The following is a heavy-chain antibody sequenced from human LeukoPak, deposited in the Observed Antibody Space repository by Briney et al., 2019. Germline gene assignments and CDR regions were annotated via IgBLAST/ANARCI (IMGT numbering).Heavy chain of an antibody. D-gene: IGHD3-9*01. V-gene: IGHV3-30*02. CDR1: AFTFSSSA. Sequence: GRSLRLTCTGSAFTFSSSAFHWVRQAPGKGLEWVAFIRYDGSNKYYADSVKGRFTISRDNSTNTLYLQMNSLRAEDTAVYYCAKDRVLRYFDWLFDLDYWGQGTLVTVSS. CDR3: AKDRVLRYFDWLFDLDY. J-gene: IGHJ4*02. CDR2: IRYDGSNK.